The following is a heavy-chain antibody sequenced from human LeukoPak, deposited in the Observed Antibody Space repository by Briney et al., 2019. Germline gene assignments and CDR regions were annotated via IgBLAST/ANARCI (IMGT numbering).Heavy chain of an antibody. V-gene: IGHV3-53*01. CDR2: IYSGGTT. Sequence: GGSLRLSCEASGFTLSSYSMNWVRQAPGKGLEWVSVIYSGGTTYYADSVKGRFTISRDNSKNTLYLQMNSLRAEDTAVYYCARARSSIAAYDYWGQGTLVTVSS. J-gene: IGHJ4*02. CDR3: ARARSSIAAYDY. D-gene: IGHD6-6*01. CDR1: GFTLSSYS.